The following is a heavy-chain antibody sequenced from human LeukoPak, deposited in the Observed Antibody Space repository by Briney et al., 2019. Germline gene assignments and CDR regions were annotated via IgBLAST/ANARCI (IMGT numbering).Heavy chain of an antibody. CDR1: GLTFSNYA. V-gene: IGHV3-23*01. J-gene: IGHJ4*02. Sequence: GGSLRLSCVASGLTFSNYAMSWVREAPGKGPEWVSTISGSGITYYADSVKGRFTISRDNSKNTLYLQMNSLRAEDTAVYYCARVPIGNWGPWYYFDYWGQGTQVTVPS. CDR2: ISGSGIT. CDR3: ARVPIGNWGPWYYFDY. D-gene: IGHD7-27*01.